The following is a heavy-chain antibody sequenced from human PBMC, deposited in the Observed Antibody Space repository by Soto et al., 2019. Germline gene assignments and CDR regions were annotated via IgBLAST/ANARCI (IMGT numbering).Heavy chain of an antibody. D-gene: IGHD3-3*01. CDR3: AKDRRRYYDFWSGYLTFDY. CDR1: GFTFSSYA. CDR2: ISGSGGST. J-gene: IGHJ4*02. Sequence: PGGSLRLSCAASGFTFSSYAMSWVRQAPGKGLEWVSAISGSGGSTYYADSVKGRFTISRDNSKNTLYLQMNSLRAEDTAVYYCAKDRRRYYDFWSGYLTFDYWGQGTLVTVSS. V-gene: IGHV3-23*01.